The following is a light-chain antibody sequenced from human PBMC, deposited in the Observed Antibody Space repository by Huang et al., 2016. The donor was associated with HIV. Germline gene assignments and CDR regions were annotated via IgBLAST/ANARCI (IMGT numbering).Light chain of an antibody. CDR3: QQRSDWPLT. CDR1: QSVSTY. Sequence: EIVLTQSAATLSLSPGERATLSCKVSQSVSTYLTWYQQKPGQAPRLLIYDASNRATGIPDRFSGSGSWTDFTLTSSSLEPEDSAVYYCQQRSDWPLTFGGGTKVEIK. J-gene: IGKJ4*01. V-gene: IGKV3-11*01. CDR2: DAS.